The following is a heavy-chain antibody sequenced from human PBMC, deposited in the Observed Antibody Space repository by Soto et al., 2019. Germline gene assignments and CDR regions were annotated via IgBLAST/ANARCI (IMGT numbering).Heavy chain of an antibody. J-gene: IGHJ6*02. CDR2: IYYSGST. CDR1: GCSISSSSYY. CDR3: ARPPPFTRGPERDYYGMDV. V-gene: IGHV4-39*01. Sequence: KPSETLSLTCTVSGCSISSSSYYWGWIRQPPGKGLEWIGSIYYSGSTYYNPSLKSRVTISVDTSKNQFSLKLSSVTAADTAVYYCARPPPFTRGPERDYYGMDVWGQGTTVTVSS. D-gene: IGHD1-26*01.